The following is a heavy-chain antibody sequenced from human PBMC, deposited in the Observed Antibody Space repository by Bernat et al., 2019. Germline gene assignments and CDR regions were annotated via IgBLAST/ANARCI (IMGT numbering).Heavy chain of an antibody. CDR3: AKDREVGACGGSCREDY. V-gene: IGHV3-30*18. CDR1: GFTFSSYG. J-gene: IGHJ4*02. Sequence: QVQLVESGGGVVQPGRSLRLSCAASGFTFSSYGMHWVRQAPGKGLEWVAVISYDGSNKYYADSVKGRFTISRDNSKNTLYLQMNSLRAEDTAVYYCAKDREVGACGGSCREDYWGQGTLVTVSS. D-gene: IGHD2-15*01. CDR2: ISYDGSNK.